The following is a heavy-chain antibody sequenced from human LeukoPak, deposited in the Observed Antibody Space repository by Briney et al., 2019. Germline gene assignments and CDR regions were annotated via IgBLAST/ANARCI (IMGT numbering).Heavy chain of an antibody. Sequence: PGRSLRLSCAASGFTLSSYAMHCVRQAQGKGLEWGAVISDDRSNNNYAVSVKSRFTISKDNSKNTLYLQMNSLRAEDTAVYYCARDRRGAGVDYWGQGTLVTVSS. CDR1: GFTLSSYA. V-gene: IGHV3-30-3*01. CDR2: ISDDRSNN. J-gene: IGHJ4*02. CDR3: ARDRRGAGVDY. D-gene: IGHD2-8*01.